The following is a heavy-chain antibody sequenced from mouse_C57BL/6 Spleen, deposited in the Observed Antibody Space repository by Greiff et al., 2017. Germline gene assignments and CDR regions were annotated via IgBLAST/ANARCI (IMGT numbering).Heavy chain of an antibody. Sequence: EVNVVESGGGLVKPGGSLKLSCAASGFTFSDYGMHWVRQAPEKGLEWVAYISSGSSTIYYADTVKGRFTISRDNAKNTLFLQMTSLRSEDTAMYYCAKNYKRPFDYWGQGTTLTVSS. CDR3: AKNYKRPFDY. V-gene: IGHV5-17*01. J-gene: IGHJ2*01. CDR2: ISSGSSTI. CDR1: GFTFSDYG. D-gene: IGHD2-12*01.